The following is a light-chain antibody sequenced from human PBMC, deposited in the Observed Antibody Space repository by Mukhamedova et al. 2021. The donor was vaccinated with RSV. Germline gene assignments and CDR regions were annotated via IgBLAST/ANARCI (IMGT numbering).Light chain of an antibody. V-gene: IGKV1-6*01. CDR3: LQDYNYEWT. J-gene: IGKJ1*01. CDR2: AAS. Sequence: WYQRRVHGKAPNLLIYAASSLQSGVPARFSGSESGTEFTLTISSLQPEDFATYYCLQDYNYEWTFGQGTKVEIK.